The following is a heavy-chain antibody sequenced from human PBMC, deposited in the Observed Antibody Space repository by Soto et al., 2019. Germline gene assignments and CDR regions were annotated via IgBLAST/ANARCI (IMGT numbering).Heavy chain of an antibody. V-gene: IGHV3-23*04. Sequence: EVQLVESGGGLIQPGGSLRLSCEASGFTVSNNYMSWVRQAPGKGLEWVSAISGSGGSTYYADSVKGRFTISRDNSKNTLYLQMNSLRAEDTPVYYCAKVPARYSSSSYFDYWGQGTLVTVSS. D-gene: IGHD6-6*01. J-gene: IGHJ4*02. CDR2: ISGSGGST. CDR3: AKVPARYSSSSYFDY. CDR1: GFTVSNNY.